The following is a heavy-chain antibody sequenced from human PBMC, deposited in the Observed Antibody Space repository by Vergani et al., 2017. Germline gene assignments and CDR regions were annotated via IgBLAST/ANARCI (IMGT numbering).Heavy chain of an antibody. Sequence: QVQLQQWGAGLLKPSATLSLTCAVYGGSFSGYYWSWIRQPPGKGLEWIGEINHSGSTNYNPSLKSRVTISVDTSKNQFSLKLSSVTAADTVVYYCARYYRSSPIDYWGQGTLVTVSS. CDR2: INHSGST. CDR3: ARYYRSSPIDY. J-gene: IGHJ4*02. V-gene: IGHV4-34*01. D-gene: IGHD6-6*01. CDR1: GGSFSGYY.